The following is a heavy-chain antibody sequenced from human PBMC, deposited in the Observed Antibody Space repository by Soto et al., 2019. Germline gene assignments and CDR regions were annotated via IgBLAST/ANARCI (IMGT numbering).Heavy chain of an antibody. Sequence: QVQLVQSGAEVKKPGSSVKVSCKASGGTFSSYAISWVRQAPGQGLEWMGGIIPIFGTANYAQKFQGRVTITADESPSTAYMELRRLRSEDTAVYYCSRENDILTRVAFDSWGQWPMVTVSS. J-gene: IGHJ3*02. V-gene: IGHV1-69*01. CDR2: IIPIFGTA. CDR3: SRENDILTRVAFDS. D-gene: IGHD3-9*01. CDR1: GGTFSSYA.